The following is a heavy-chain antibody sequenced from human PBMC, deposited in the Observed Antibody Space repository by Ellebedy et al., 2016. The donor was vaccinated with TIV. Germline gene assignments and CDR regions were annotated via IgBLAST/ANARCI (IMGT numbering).Heavy chain of an antibody. CDR3: STVEWYRSDY. D-gene: IGHD3-3*01. CDR2: ISSSSSYI. CDR1: GFTFSSYS. Sequence: GGSLRLSCAASGFTFSSYSMTWVRQAPGKGLEWVSSISSSSSYIYYADSVKGRFTISRDNAKNSLYLQMNSLRAEDTAIYYCSTVEWYRSDYWGQGCLVTVSS. J-gene: IGHJ4*02. V-gene: IGHV3-21*06.